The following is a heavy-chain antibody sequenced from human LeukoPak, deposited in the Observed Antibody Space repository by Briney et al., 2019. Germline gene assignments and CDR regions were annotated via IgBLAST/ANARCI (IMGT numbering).Heavy chain of an antibody. Sequence: ASVKVSCKASGYTFTSYDINWVRQATGQGLEWMGWMSPNSGNTGYAQKFQGRVTITRNTSISTAYMELSSLRSEDTAVYYCARSPWGYCSSTSCKDNWFDPWGQGTLVTVSS. V-gene: IGHV1-8*03. CDR3: ARSPWGYCSSTSCKDNWFDP. CDR2: MSPNSGNT. D-gene: IGHD2-2*01. J-gene: IGHJ5*02. CDR1: GYTFTSYD.